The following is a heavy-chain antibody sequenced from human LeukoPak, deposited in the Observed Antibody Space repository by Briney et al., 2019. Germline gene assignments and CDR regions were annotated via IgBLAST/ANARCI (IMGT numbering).Heavy chain of an antibody. CDR3: AKDRGPRYYFDSSGYSLDY. CDR2: INSDGSST. Sequence: GGSLRLSCAASGFTFSSYWMHWVRQAPGKGLVWVSRINSDGSSTSYADSVKGRFTISRDNAKNTLYLQMNSLRAEDTAVYYCAKDRGPRYYFDSSGYSLDYWGQGTLVTVSS. D-gene: IGHD3-22*01. CDR1: GFTFSSYW. J-gene: IGHJ4*02. V-gene: IGHV3-74*01.